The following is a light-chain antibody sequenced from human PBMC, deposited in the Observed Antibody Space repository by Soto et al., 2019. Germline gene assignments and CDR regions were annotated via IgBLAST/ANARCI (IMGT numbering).Light chain of an antibody. CDR2: DVS. CDR3: SSYTSSSTLEV. CDR1: SGDVGGYNY. Sequence: QSVLTQPASVSGSPGQSITISCTGTSGDVGGYNYVPWYQQHPGKAPKLMIYDVSDRPSGVSNRFSGSKSGNTASLTISGLQAEDEADYYCSSYTSSSTLEVFGTGTKVTVL. V-gene: IGLV2-14*01. J-gene: IGLJ1*01.